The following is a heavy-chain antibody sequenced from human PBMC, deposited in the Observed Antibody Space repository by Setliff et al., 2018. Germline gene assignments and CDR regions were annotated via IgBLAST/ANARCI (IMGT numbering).Heavy chain of an antibody. Sequence: GGSLRLSCAASGFTFKNNGMNWVRQAPGKGLEWVSGINWDGRSIGYADSLKGRFTISRDNAKNSLYLQMNSLRVEDTALYHCVRLGTVAAGDWGQGTLVTVSS. J-gene: IGHJ4*02. D-gene: IGHD6-19*01. CDR3: VRLGTVAAGD. CDR1: GFTFKNNG. V-gene: IGHV3-20*01. CDR2: INWDGRSI.